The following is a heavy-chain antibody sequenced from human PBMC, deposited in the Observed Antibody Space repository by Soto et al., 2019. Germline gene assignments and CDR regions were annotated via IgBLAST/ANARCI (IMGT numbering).Heavy chain of an antibody. V-gene: IGHV3-30*14. Sequence: GEALRLSCAASGFSLSSHGIHWVRQAPGKGLEWVAVISYDGSNQDYADSVKGRFTISKDNSRNTVYLQMNSLRAEDTALYYCAKGFNWNRVDSWGQGTLVTVSS. J-gene: IGHJ4*02. CDR3: AKGFNWNRVDS. D-gene: IGHD1-20*01. CDR1: GFSLSSHG. CDR2: ISYDGSNQ.